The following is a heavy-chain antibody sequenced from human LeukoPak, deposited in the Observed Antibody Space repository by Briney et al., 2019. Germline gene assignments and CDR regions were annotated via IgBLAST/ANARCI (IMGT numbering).Heavy chain of an antibody. Sequence: PGGSLRLSCAASGFTFSTYWMHWVRQAPGTGLVWVSLINSDGSSTNYADSVKGRFTISRDNAKNTLYLQMNSLRAEDTAVYYCARGTGYAVFDIWGQGTMVTVSS. D-gene: IGHD5-12*01. V-gene: IGHV3-74*01. CDR3: ARGTGYAVFDI. CDR1: GFTFSTYW. CDR2: INSDGSST. J-gene: IGHJ3*02.